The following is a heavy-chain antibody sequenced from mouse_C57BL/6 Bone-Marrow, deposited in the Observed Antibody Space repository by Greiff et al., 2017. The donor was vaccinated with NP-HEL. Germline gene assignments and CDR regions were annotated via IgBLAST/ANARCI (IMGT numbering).Heavy chain of an antibody. CDR1: GFTFSSYA. Sequence: EVQGVESGGGLVKPGGSLKLSCAASGFTFSSYAMSWVRQTPEKRLEWVATISDGGSYTYYPDNVKGRFTISRDNAKNNLYLQMSHLKSEDTAMYYCARDWRESVGDYWGQGTTLTVSS. D-gene: IGHD1-1*01. V-gene: IGHV5-4*01. J-gene: IGHJ2*01. CDR2: ISDGGSYT. CDR3: ARDWRESVGDY.